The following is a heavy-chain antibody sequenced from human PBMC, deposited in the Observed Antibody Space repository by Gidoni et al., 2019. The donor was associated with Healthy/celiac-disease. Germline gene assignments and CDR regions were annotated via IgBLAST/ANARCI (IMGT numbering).Heavy chain of an antibody. CDR1: GYTFTSYY. Sequence: QVQLVQSGAEVKKPGASVKVSCKASGYTFTSYYMHWVRQAPGQGLEWMGIINPSGGSTSYAQQFQGRVSMTRDTSTSTVYMELSSLRSEDTDVYYCARGGPTAVPHYYYYMDVWGKGTTVTVSS. CDR2: INPSGGST. CDR3: ARGGPTAVPHYYYYMDV. D-gene: IGHD4-17*01. V-gene: IGHV1-46*03. J-gene: IGHJ6*03.